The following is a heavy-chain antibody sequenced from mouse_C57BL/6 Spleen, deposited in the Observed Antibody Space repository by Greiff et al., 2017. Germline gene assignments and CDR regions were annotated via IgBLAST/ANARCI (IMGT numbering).Heavy chain of an antibody. CDR3: ARSIYYYPYYYAMDY. CDR2: ISSGSSTI. J-gene: IGHJ4*01. D-gene: IGHD1-1*01. CDR1: GFTFSDYG. Sequence: DVKLVESGGGLVKPGGSLKLSCAASGFTFSDYGMHWVRQAPEKGLEWVSYISSGSSTIYYADTVKGRFTISRDNAKNTLFLQMTSLRSEDTAMYYCARSIYYYPYYYAMDYWGQGTSVTVSS. V-gene: IGHV5-17*01.